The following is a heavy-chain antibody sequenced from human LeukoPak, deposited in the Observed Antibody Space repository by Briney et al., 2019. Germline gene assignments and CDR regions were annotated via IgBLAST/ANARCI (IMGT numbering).Heavy chain of an antibody. V-gene: IGHV3-30*02. D-gene: IGHD1-7*01. CDR1: GFTFSSYG. CDR2: IRYDGSNK. J-gene: IGHJ5*02. Sequence: GGSLRLSCAASGFTFSSYGMHWVRQAPGKGLEWVAFIRYDGSNKYYADSVKGRFTISRDNSKNTLYLQMNSLRAEDAAVYYCAKDLAAGTTGGDWFDPWGQGTLVTVSS. CDR3: AKDLAAGTTGGDWFDP.